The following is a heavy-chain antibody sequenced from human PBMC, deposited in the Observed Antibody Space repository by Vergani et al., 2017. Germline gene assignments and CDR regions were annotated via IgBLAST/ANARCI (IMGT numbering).Heavy chain of an antibody. D-gene: IGHD6-13*01. CDR2: ISGSGGST. J-gene: IGHJ6*03. CDR1: LFPFSPFP. V-gene: IGHV3-23*01. Sequence: EVQLLESGGGFVHPPGSLTLSSPPSLFPFSPFPLPSFRPPPGRWVRWFASISGSGGSTYYEDSVKGRFTISRDNSKNTLYLQMNSLRAEDTAVYYCAKSLVLYYYYYMDVWGKGTTVTVSS. CDR3: AKSLVLYYYYYMDV.